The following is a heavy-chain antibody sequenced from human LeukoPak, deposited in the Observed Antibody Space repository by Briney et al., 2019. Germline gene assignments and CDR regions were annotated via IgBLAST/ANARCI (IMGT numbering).Heavy chain of an antibody. CDR3: ARRGRYCSSTSRHIKFNWFDP. CDR1: GYTFTSYD. V-gene: IGHV1-8*01. Sequence: GASVKVSCKASGYTFTSYDINWVRQATGQGLEWMGWMNPNSGNTGYAQKFQGRVTMTRSTSISTAYMELSSLRSEDTAVYYCARRGRYCSSTSRHIKFNWFDPWGQGTLVTVSS. D-gene: IGHD2-2*01. J-gene: IGHJ5*02. CDR2: MNPNSGNT.